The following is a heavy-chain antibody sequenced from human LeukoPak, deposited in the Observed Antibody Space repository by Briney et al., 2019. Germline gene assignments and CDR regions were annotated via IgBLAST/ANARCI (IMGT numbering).Heavy chain of an antibody. CDR1: GYTFTGYY. CDR2: INPNSGGS. D-gene: IGHD2-15*01. V-gene: IGHV1-2*02. Sequence: ASVKVSCKASGYTFTGYYIRWVRQAPGQGLEWMGWINPNSGGSKYAQKFQGRVTMTTDTSTSTAYMELRSLRSDDTAVYYCARGSPYCSGGSCYSAYYYYYMDVWGKGTTVTVSS. J-gene: IGHJ6*03. CDR3: ARGSPYCSGGSCYSAYYYYYMDV.